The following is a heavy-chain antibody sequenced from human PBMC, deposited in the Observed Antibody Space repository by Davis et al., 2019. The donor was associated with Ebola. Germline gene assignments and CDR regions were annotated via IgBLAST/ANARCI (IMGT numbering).Heavy chain of an antibody. Sequence: GESLKISCAASGFTFSDYYMSWIRQAPGKGLEWVSYISSSGSTIYYADSVKGRFTISRDNAKNSLYLQMNSLRAEDTAVYYCARDRPSSSGYAFDIWGQGTMVTVSS. CDR1: GFTFSDYY. V-gene: IGHV3-11*01. CDR3: ARDRPSSSGYAFDI. J-gene: IGHJ3*02. CDR2: ISSSGSTI. D-gene: IGHD6-19*01.